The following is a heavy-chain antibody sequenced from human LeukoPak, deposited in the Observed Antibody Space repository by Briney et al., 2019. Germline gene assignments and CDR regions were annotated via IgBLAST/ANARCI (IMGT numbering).Heavy chain of an antibody. CDR1: GYTFTSYY. J-gene: IGHJ5*02. CDR2: INPSGGST. D-gene: IGHD1-26*01. CDR3: ARASVGATRRWFDP. Sequence: ASVKVSCKASGYTFTSYYMHWVQQAPGQGLEWMGIINPSGGSTNYAQMFQGRVTMTGDTSTCTVYMELSSLRSEDTAVYYCARASVGATRRWFDPWGQGTLVTVSS. V-gene: IGHV1-46*01.